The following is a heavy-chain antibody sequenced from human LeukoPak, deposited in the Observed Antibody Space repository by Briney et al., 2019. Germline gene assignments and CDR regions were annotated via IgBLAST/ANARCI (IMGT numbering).Heavy chain of an antibody. CDR2: ISSSSSYI. J-gene: IGHJ4*02. CDR3: ARGNSSGWGPYFFDY. V-gene: IGHV3-21*01. D-gene: IGHD6-19*01. CDR1: GFTFSSYS. Sequence: SGGSLRLSCAASGFTFSSYSMNWVRQAPGKGLEWVSSISSSSSYIYYADSVKGRFTISRHNAKNSLYLQMNSLRAEDTAVYYCARGNSSGWGPYFFDYWGQGTLVTVSS.